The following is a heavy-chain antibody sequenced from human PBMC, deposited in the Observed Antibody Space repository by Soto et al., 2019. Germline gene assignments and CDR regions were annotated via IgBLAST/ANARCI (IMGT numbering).Heavy chain of an antibody. V-gene: IGHV4-4*02. CDR3: ESRDPGTSFHY. CDR1: GGSFTSNNW. CDR2: IYRTGST. D-gene: IGHD1-7*01. J-gene: IGHJ4*02. Sequence: SETLSLTCAASGGSFTSNNWWTWVRQPPGQGLEWIGEIYRTGSTNYNPSLKSRVTISLDKSENQFSLKVTSLTAADTAVYYCESRDPGTSFHYWGPGTLVTVST.